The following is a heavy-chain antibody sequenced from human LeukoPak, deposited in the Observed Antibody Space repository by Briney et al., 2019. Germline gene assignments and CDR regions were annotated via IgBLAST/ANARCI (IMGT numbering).Heavy chain of an antibody. J-gene: IGHJ6*03. CDR3: ARARASYGSGSYKKYYYYYMDV. D-gene: IGHD3-10*01. V-gene: IGHV4-61*02. CDR2: IYTRGST. CDR1: GGSISSGSYY. Sequence: PSQTLSLTCTVSGGSISSGSYYWSWIRQPAGKGLEWMGRIYTRGSTNYNPSLKSRVTIPVDTSKNQFSLKLSSVTAADTAVYYCARARASYGSGSYKKYYYYYMDVWGKGTTVTISS.